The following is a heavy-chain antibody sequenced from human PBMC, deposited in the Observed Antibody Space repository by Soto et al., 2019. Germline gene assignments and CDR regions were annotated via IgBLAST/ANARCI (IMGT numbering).Heavy chain of an antibody. CDR3: TTDSCTTSRIVRFDY. D-gene: IGHD2-8*01. CDR2: VKSKTDGGTT. J-gene: IGHJ4*01. Sequence: GGSLRLSCAASGFTFSNAWINWVRQAPGKGLEWVGRVKSKTDGGTTDFAAPVKGRFAISRDDSKNMVYLEMNSLKTEDTGIYYSTTDSCTTSRIVRFDYWGHGTLVTVAS. V-gene: IGHV3-15*07. CDR1: GFTFSNAW.